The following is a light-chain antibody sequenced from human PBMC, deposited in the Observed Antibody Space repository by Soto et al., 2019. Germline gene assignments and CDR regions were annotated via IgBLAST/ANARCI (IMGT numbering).Light chain of an antibody. Sequence: SYALAQTPSVSVAPGQTAGITCGGNNIGSQSVHWYQQKPGQATVLVVYDDADRPSGVPERFSGSKSGNMATLTISRVEAGDEADYYCQVCESNSDHHVFGTGTKVTFL. CDR2: DDA. J-gene: IGLJ1*01. CDR1: NIGSQS. V-gene: IGLV3-21*02. CDR3: QVCESNSDHHV.